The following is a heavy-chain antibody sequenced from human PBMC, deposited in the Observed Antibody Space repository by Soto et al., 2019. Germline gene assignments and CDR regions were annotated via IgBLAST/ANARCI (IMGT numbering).Heavy chain of an antibody. V-gene: IGHV4-34*01. CDR3: ARGRWVSTVTLDY. D-gene: IGHD4-17*01. Sequence: SETLSLTCAVYGGSFSGYYWSWIRQPPGKGLEWIGEINHSGSTNYNPSLKSRVTISVDTSKNQFSLKLSSVTAADTAVYYCARGRWVSTVTLDYWGQGTLVTVSS. CDR1: GGSFSGYY. J-gene: IGHJ4*02. CDR2: INHSGST.